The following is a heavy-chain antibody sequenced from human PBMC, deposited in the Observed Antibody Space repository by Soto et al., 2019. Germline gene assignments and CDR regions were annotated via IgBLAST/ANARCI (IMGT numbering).Heavy chain of an antibody. CDR3: ARTLYGDNVDY. CDR2: MNPNSGNT. D-gene: IGHD4-17*01. V-gene: IGHV1-8*01. Sequence: EWMGWMNPNSGNTGYAQKFRGRVTMTRNTSISTAYMELSSLRSEDTAVYYCARTLYGDNVDYWGQGTLVTVSS. J-gene: IGHJ4*02.